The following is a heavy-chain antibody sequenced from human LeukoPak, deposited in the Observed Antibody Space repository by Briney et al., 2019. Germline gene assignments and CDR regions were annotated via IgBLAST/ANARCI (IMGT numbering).Heavy chain of an antibody. Sequence: PSETLSLTCAVYGGSFSGYYWSWIRQPPGKGLEWIGEINHSGSTNYNPSLKSRVTISVDTSKNQFSLKLSSVTAADTAVYYCASSSWFTYYYYYMDVWGEGTTVTVSS. CDR2: INHSGST. D-gene: IGHD6-13*01. CDR1: GGSFSGYY. CDR3: ASSSWFTYYYYYMDV. J-gene: IGHJ6*03. V-gene: IGHV4-34*01.